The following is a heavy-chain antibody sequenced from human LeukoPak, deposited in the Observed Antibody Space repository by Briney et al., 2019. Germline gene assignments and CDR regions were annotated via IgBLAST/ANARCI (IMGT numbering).Heavy chain of an antibody. CDR3: ARDLYGSGSYVLDY. CDR1: GFTLSRYT. V-gene: IGHV3-23*01. J-gene: IGHJ4*02. D-gene: IGHD3-10*01. CDR2: ISGSGVRT. Sequence: GGSLRLSCAASGFTLSRYTINWVRQAPGKGLERVSGISGSGVRTDYADSVKGRFTISRDNSKNSLYLQMDRQRAEDTAVYYCARDLYGSGSYVLDYWGQGTLVTVSS.